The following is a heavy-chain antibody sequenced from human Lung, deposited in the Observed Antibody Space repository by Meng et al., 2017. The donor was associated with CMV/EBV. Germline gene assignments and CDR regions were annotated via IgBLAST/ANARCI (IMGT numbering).Heavy chain of an antibody. Sequence: GESLKISCVASGFTFSSYGMSWVRQAPGKGLEWVSSIGATAGGTYYADSVKGRFTISRDNAKNTLYLQMNSLRAEDTAVYYCAKYSAVGERLYYFDYWGQGTLVTVSS. CDR1: GFTFSSYG. CDR3: AKYSAVGERLYYFDY. CDR2: IGATAGGT. V-gene: IGHV3-23*01. J-gene: IGHJ4*02. D-gene: IGHD2-21*01.